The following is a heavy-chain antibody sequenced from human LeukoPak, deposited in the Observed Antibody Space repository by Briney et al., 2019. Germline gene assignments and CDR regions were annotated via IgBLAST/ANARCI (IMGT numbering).Heavy chain of an antibody. CDR2: VYPSDSDT. V-gene: IGHV5-51*01. CDR1: GYSFPTYW. Sequence: GESLKISCQGSGYSFPTYWIGWVRQMPGKGLEWMGIVYPSDSDTRYSPSFQGQVTISVDKSISTAYLQWRGLKASDTAMYYCARLTGYTSSWHDYWGQGTLVTVSS. J-gene: IGHJ4*02. D-gene: IGHD2-2*01. CDR3: ARLTGYTSSWHDY.